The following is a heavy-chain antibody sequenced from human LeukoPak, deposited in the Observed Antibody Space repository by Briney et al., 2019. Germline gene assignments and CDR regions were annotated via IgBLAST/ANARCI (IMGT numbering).Heavy chain of an antibody. CDR2: IIPIFGTA. J-gene: IGHJ3*02. Sequence: SVKVSCKASGGTFSSNTISWVRQAPGQGLECMGGIIPIFGTANYAQKFQGRVTITADKSTSTAYMELSSLRSEDTAVYYCARDRVGATRLDAFDIWGQGTMVTVSS. CDR1: GGTFSSNT. V-gene: IGHV1-69*06. CDR3: ARDRVGATRLDAFDI. D-gene: IGHD1-26*01.